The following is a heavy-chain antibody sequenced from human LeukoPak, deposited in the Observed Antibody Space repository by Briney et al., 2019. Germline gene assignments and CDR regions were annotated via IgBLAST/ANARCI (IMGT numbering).Heavy chain of an antibody. CDR3: ARRITVVRGTGAFDT. Sequence: GESLKISCKGSGYTFTTYSIGWVRQLPGKGLEWMGIIYPGDSDTTYSPSFQGQVKISSDKSTTTAYLQWSSLKASDTAMYYCARRITVVRGTGAFDTWGQGTMVTVSS. V-gene: IGHV5-51*01. D-gene: IGHD3-10*01. J-gene: IGHJ3*02. CDR1: GYTFTTYS. CDR2: IYPGDSDT.